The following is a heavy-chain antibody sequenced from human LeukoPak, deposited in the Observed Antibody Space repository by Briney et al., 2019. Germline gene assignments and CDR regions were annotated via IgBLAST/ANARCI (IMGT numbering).Heavy chain of an antibody. CDR1: GFTFSSSW. CDR3: ARDALGDCTSTSCQRYYYIDL. D-gene: IGHD2-2*01. Sequence: HPGGSLRLSCAASGFTFSSSWMHWVRQAPGNGLEWVAFVRYDGTNKYYADSVKGRFTISRDNSKNTLFLQMNSLRAEDAAVYYCARDALGDCTSTSCQRYYYIDLWGKGTTVTVS. J-gene: IGHJ6*03. CDR2: VRYDGTNK. V-gene: IGHV3-30*02.